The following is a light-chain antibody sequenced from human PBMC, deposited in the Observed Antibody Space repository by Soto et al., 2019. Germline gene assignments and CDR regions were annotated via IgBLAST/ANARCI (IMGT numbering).Light chain of an antibody. CDR3: QQRRNWAPIT. V-gene: IGKV3-11*01. J-gene: IGKJ5*01. CDR2: DAS. CDR1: QSLTSRY. Sequence: VVTQSPYSRAPYLEEKATLSCRASQSLTSRYLAWYRQKPGQAPRLLIYDASHRAAGIPARFSGSGFGTDFTLTIGSLEPVGSADYYCQQRRNWAPITFGQGTRLEIK.